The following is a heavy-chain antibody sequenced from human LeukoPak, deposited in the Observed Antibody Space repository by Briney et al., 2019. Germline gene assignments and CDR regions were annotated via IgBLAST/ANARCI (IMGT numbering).Heavy chain of an antibody. CDR3: AKKYSYGSGAGDALDI. CDR1: GFTFSSFG. Sequence: GGSLRLSCAASGFTFSSFGMHWVRQAPGEGLEWVAVISYDGSLKHYLDSVKGRFTISRDNSKNTLYLQMDSLRVEDTAVYHCAKKYSYGSGAGDALDIWGHGTLVTVSS. J-gene: IGHJ3*02. D-gene: IGHD3-10*01. CDR2: ISYDGSLK. V-gene: IGHV3-30*18.